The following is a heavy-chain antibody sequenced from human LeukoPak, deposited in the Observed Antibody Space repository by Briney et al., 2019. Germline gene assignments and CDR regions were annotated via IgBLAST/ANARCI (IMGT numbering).Heavy chain of an antibody. Sequence: YYMNWIRQAPGKGLEWVSSISGGSRTINYADSVKGRFTTSRDNAKNSLYLQVNSLRAEDTAVYYCARAGQSDYWGQGTLVTVSS. CDR3: ARAGQSDY. V-gene: IGHV3-11*01. CDR2: ISGGSRTI. J-gene: IGHJ4*02. CDR1: YY.